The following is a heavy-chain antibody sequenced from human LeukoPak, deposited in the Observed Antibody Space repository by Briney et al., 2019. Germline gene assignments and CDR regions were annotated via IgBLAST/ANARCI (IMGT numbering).Heavy chain of an antibody. V-gene: IGHV3-66*02. J-gene: IGHJ4*02. CDR3: ARVFSGTFDY. CDR1: GFTVSSNY. D-gene: IGHD1-1*01. Sequence: PGGSLRLSCAASGFTVSSNYMSWVRQAPGKGLEWVSVIYSGGSTYYADSVKGRFTISRDNSKDTLYLQMNSLRAEDTAVYYCARVFSGTFDYWGQGTLVTVSS. CDR2: IYSGGST.